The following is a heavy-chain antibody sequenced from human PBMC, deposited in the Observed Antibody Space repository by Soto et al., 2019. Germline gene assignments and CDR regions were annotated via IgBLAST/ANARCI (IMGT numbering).Heavy chain of an antibody. D-gene: IGHD4-17*01. CDR2: IYHSGST. CDR1: GGSISSSNW. J-gene: IGHJ4*02. CDR3: AGEQLTTNFDY. V-gene: IGHV4-4*02. Sequence: SETLSLTCAVSGGSISSSNWWSWVRQPPGKGLEWIGEIYHSGSTNYNPSLKSRVTISVDKSKNQFSLKLSSVTAADTAVYYYAGEQLTTNFDYWGQRTLVTVSP.